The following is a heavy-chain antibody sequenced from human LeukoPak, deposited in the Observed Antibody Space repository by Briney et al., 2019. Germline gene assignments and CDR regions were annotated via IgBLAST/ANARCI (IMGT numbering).Heavy chain of an antibody. CDR2: INPNSGGT. Sequence: ASVKVSCTASGYTFTGYYMHWVRQAPGQGLEWMGWINPNSGGTNYAQKFPGWVTMTRDTSISTAYMELSRLRSDDTAVYYCARGPEYYYDSSGYPGDYWGQGTLVTVSS. D-gene: IGHD3-22*01. CDR3: ARGPEYYYDSSGYPGDY. CDR1: GYTFTGYY. V-gene: IGHV1-2*04. J-gene: IGHJ4*02.